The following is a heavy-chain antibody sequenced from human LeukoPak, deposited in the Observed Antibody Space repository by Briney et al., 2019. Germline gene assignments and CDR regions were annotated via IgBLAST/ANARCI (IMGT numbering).Heavy chain of an antibody. Sequence: PGGSLRLSCAASGFTFSSCGLNWVRQAPGKGLEWVSYISSSSSTIYYADSMKGRFTISRDNAENSLYLQMNSLRDEDTAVYYCAGYYSHTSGGFDYWGQGTLVTVSS. V-gene: IGHV3-48*02. J-gene: IGHJ4*02. CDR3: AGYYSHTSGGFDY. CDR1: GFTFSSCG. CDR2: ISSSSSTI. D-gene: IGHD3-22*01.